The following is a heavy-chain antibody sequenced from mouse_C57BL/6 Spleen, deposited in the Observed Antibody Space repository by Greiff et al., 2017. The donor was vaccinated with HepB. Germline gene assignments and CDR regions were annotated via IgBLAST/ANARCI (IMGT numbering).Heavy chain of an antibody. D-gene: IGHD2-5*01. CDR1: GYTFTDYY. Sequence: VQLQQSGPELVKPGASVKISCKASGYTFTDYYMNWVKQSHGKSLEWIGDINPNNGGTSYNQKFKGKATLTVDKSSSTAYMELRSLTSEDSAVYYCADSNPYYAMDYWGQGTSVTVSS. J-gene: IGHJ4*01. CDR3: ADSNPYYAMDY. V-gene: IGHV1-26*01. CDR2: INPNNGGT.